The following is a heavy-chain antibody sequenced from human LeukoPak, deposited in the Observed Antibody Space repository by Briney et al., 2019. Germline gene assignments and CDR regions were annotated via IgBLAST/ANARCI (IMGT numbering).Heavy chain of an antibody. CDR1: GYTFTGYY. CDR2: INPNSGGT. J-gene: IGHJ4*02. CDR3: ARGHPFSSSWPHDY. Sequence: ASVKVSCKASGYTFTGYYMHWVRQAPGQGLEWKGWINPNSGGTNYAQKFQGRVTMTRDTSISTAYMELSRLRSDDTAVYYCARGHPFSSSWPHDYRGQGTLVTVSS. D-gene: IGHD6-13*01. V-gene: IGHV1-2*02.